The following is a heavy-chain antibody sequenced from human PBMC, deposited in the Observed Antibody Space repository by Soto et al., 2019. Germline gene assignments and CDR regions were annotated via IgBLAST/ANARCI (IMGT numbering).Heavy chain of an antibody. CDR2: IWFDESQQ. CDR3: ARDIGDNAYFE. Sequence: QVQLVESGGGVVQPGRSLRLSCAASGFIFGGNGMHWVRQAPGKGLEWVAMIWFDESQQRYADSVQGRFIISRDNSKSRLDLEMNSLRVEDTAVYYCARDIGDNAYFEWGQGTLVTVSS. CDR1: GFIFGGNG. V-gene: IGHV3-33*01. D-gene: IGHD2-21*01. J-gene: IGHJ4*02.